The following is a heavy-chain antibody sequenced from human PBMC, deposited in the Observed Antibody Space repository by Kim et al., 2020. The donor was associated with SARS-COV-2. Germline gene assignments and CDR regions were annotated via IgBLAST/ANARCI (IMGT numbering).Heavy chain of an antibody. CDR3: ARDFQRPYYYGSGSYSYYYYYGMDV. Sequence: SQTLSLTCAISGDSVSSNSAAWNWIRQSPSRGLEWLGRTYYRSKWYNDYAVSVKSRITINPDTSKNQFSLQLNSVTPEDTAVYYCARDFQRPYYYGSGSYSYYYYYGMDVWGQGTTLTVSS. CDR2: TYYRSKWYN. CDR1: GDSVSSNSAA. V-gene: IGHV6-1*01. J-gene: IGHJ6*02. D-gene: IGHD3-10*01.